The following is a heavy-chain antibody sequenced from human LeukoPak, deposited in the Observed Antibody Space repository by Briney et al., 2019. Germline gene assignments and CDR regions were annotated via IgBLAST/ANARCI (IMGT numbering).Heavy chain of an antibody. CDR1: GFTFSSYE. Sequence: GGSLRLSCAASGFTFSSYEMNWVRQAPGKGLEWVSYISSSGSTIYYADSVKGRFTISRDNAKNSLYLQMNSLRAEDTAVYYCASLPLGLVVVPDYWGQGTLVTVSS. D-gene: IGHD2-2*01. CDR3: ASLPLGLVVVPDY. CDR2: ISSSGSTI. V-gene: IGHV3-48*03. J-gene: IGHJ4*02.